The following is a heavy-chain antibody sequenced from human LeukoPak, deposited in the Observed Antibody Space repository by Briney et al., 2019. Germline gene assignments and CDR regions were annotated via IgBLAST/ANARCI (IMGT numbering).Heavy chain of an antibody. J-gene: IGHJ5*02. D-gene: IGHD5-18*01. CDR2: IYPGDSDT. Sequence: GESLKISCKGSGYSFSSYWIGWVRQMPGKGLEWMGIIYPGDSDTRYSPSFQGQVTFSADKSINTAYLQWSSPKASDTAIYYCASLLLGDATMVTGWFDPWGQGTLVTVSS. CDR3: ASLLLGDATMVTGWFDP. V-gene: IGHV5-51*01. CDR1: GYSFSSYW.